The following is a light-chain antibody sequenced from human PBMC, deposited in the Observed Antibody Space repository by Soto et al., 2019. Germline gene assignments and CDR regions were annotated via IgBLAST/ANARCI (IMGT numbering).Light chain of an antibody. V-gene: IGLV1-44*01. Sequence: QSVLTQPPSASGTPGQRVTISCSGSSSNIGSNTVNWYQQLPGTAPKLLIYSNNQRPSGVPDRFSASKSGTSASLDISGLQSEDEADYYCAAWVDSLNGPVFGTGTKVTVL. CDR3: AAWVDSLNGPV. J-gene: IGLJ1*01. CDR1: SSNIGSNT. CDR2: SNN.